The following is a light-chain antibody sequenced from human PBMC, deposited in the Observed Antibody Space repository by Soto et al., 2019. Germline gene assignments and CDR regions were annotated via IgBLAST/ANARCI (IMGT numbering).Light chain of an antibody. V-gene: IGKV3-20*01. Sequence: EIVLTQSPGTLSLSPGEGGTLSCRASQSISSSYLAWYQQKPGQSPRLLFYAASSRATGVPDRFSGSGSGTDFTLTISRLEPEDFAVYYCQRSGTSPPYIFGAGTRLDIK. J-gene: IGKJ2*01. CDR2: AAS. CDR1: QSISSSY. CDR3: QRSGTSPPYI.